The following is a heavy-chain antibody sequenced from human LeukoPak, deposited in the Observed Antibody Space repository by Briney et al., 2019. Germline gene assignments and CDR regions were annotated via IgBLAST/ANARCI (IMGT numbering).Heavy chain of an antibody. Sequence: GGSLRLSCAASGLTFYNYAMNWVRQAPGEGLEWVSAISGSGGSTYYADSVKGRFTISRDNFKNTLYLQMNSLRAEDTAVYYCAEGGPVGYFDYWGQGTLVTVSS. D-gene: IGHD2-15*01. CDR2: ISGSGGST. J-gene: IGHJ4*02. V-gene: IGHV3-23*01. CDR1: GLTFYNYA. CDR3: AEGGPVGYFDY.